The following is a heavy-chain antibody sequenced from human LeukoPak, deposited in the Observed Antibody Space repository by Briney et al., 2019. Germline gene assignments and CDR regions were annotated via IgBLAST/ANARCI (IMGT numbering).Heavy chain of an antibody. D-gene: IGHD3-10*01. CDR1: GYTFTGYY. J-gene: IGHJ4*02. CDR2: INPNSGGT. V-gene: IGHV1-2*02. CDR3: ARPRAFLWFGENSFDY. Sequence: ASVKVSCKASGYTFTGYYMHWVRQAPGQGLEWMGWINPNSGGTNYAQKFQGRVTMTRDTSISTAYMELSRLRSDDTAVYYCARPRAFLWFGENSFDYWGQGTLVTVSS.